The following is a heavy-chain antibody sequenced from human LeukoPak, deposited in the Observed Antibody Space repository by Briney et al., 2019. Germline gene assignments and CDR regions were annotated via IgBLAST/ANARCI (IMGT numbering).Heavy chain of an antibody. CDR3: ARNRDGYNSFDY. CDR1: GGSISSYY. Sequence: SETLSLTCTVSGGSISSYYWSWIRQPPGKGLEWIGYIYYSGSTNYNPSPKSRVTISVDTSKNHFSLKLSSVTAADTAVYYCARNRDGYNSFDYWGQGTLVTVSS. CDR2: IYYSGST. V-gene: IGHV4-59*12. J-gene: IGHJ4*02. D-gene: IGHD5-24*01.